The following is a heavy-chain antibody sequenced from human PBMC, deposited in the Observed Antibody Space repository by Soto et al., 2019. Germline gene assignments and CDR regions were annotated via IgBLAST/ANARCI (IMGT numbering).Heavy chain of an antibody. D-gene: IGHD5-12*01. CDR1: GYPFTSYG. Sequence: QGQLLQSGDEVKTPGASVRVSCRAPGYPFTSYGISWVRQAPGQGLEWVAWISAYNGKRDTAQKFQDRVTMTLDTSTDTAHMDLGDLTSADTAVYYCARGRIVASIHDAFEIWGQGTKVTVSS. CDR2: ISAYNGKR. J-gene: IGHJ3*02. CDR3: ARGRIVASIHDAFEI. V-gene: IGHV1-18*01.